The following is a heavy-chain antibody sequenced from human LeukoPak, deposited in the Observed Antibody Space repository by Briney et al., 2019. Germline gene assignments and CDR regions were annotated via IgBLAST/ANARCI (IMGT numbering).Heavy chain of an antibody. V-gene: IGHV3-23*01. CDR2: ISGPGTVT. Sequence: GSLRLSCATSGFTFDGYAMSWVRQAPGKGLEWVSTISGPGTVTHYADSVKGRFTIYKDHSESTLCLQMNSLRAEDTAVYYCAKGILTETHGISWDPFDYWGQGALVTVSS. D-gene: IGHD6-13*01. CDR1: GFTFDGYA. CDR3: AKGILTETHGISWDPFDY. J-gene: IGHJ4*02.